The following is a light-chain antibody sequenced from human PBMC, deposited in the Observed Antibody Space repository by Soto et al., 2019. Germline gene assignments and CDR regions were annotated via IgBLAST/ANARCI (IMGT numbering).Light chain of an antibody. V-gene: IGKV3-11*01. CDR3: QQRSIIFT. CDR2: DSS. CDR1: QSVGTS. Sequence: EIVLTQSPATLSLSPGERATLSCRTSQSVGTSLAWYQQKPGQPPRLLIYDSSNRATGIPARFIGSGSGTDFTLTISSIAPEDFAVDYCQQRSIIFTFGGGTKVDI. J-gene: IGKJ4*01.